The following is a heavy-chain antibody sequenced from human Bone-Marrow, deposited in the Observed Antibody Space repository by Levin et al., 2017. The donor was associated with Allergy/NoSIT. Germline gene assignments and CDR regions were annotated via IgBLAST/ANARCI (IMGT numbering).Heavy chain of an antibody. CDR2: IKQDGTEK. Sequence: LSLTCAASGFTFRNYGMTWVRQAPGKGLEWVANIKQDGTEKNYVDSVKGRFTISRDNANNALHLQMSSLRVEDTAVYFCARKYSSAWCFDYWGQGILVAVSS. CDR3: ARKYSSAWCFDY. J-gene: IGHJ4*02. D-gene: IGHD6-19*01. CDR1: GFTFRNYG. V-gene: IGHV3-7*01.